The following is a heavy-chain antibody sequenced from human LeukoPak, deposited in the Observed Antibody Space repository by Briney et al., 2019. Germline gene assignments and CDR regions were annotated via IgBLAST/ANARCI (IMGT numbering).Heavy chain of an antibody. V-gene: IGHV3-30*18. J-gene: IGHJ4*02. CDR1: GFTFSSYG. D-gene: IGHD2-15*01. CDR2: ISYDGSNK. CDR3: AKSRIVAALDY. Sequence: GRSLRLSCAASGFTFSSYGMHWVRQAPGKGLERVAVISYDGSNKYYADSVKGRFTISRDNSKNTLYLQMNSLRAEDTAVYYCAKSRIVAALDYWGQGTLVTVSS.